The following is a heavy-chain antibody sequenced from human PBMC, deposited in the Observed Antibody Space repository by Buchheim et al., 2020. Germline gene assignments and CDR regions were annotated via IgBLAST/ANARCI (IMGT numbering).Heavy chain of an antibody. D-gene: IGHD3-22*01. V-gene: IGHV4-39*07. CDR3: ARDGGMDSSGYEGSYFDY. CDR2: IYYSGST. J-gene: IGHJ4*02. CDR1: GGSISSSSYY. Sequence: QLQLQESGPGLVKPSETLSLTCTVSGGSISSSSYYWGWIRQPPGKGLEWIGSIYYSGSTYYNPSLKSRVTISVDPSKNQFSLKLSSVTAADTAVYYCARDGGMDSSGYEGSYFDYWGQGTL.